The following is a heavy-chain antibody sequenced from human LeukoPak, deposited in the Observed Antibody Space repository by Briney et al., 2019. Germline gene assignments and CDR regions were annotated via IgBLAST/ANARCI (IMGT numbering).Heavy chain of an antibody. V-gene: IGHV3-30-3*01. CDR2: ISYDGSNK. CDR3: ARDSVISSSWYEILDY. Sequence: PGGSLRLSCAASGFTFSSYAMHWVRQAPGKGPEWVAVISYDGSNKYYADSVKGRFTISRDNSKNTLYLQMNSLRAEDTAVYYCARDSVISSSWYEILDYWGQGTLVTVSS. J-gene: IGHJ4*02. CDR1: GFTFSSYA. D-gene: IGHD6-13*01.